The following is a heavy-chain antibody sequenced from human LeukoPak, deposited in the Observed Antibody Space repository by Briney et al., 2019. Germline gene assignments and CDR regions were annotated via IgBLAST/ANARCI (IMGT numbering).Heavy chain of an antibody. CDR3: ARDLDNYSGSGSYYNGDPLFQH. Sequence: ASVKVSCKASGYTFTGFCIHWVRQAPGHGLEWMGWLNPNSGGTNYAQNFQGRVTMTRDTSISTGYMELSRLRSDDTAVYYCARDLDNYSGSGSYYNGDPLFQHWGQGTLVTVSS. D-gene: IGHD3-10*01. V-gene: IGHV1-2*02. J-gene: IGHJ1*01. CDR1: GYTFTGFC. CDR2: LNPNSGGT.